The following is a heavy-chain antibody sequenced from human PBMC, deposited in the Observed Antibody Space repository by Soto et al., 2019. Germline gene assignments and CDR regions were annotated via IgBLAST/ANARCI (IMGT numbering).Heavy chain of an antibody. CDR1: GFTLSSHS. J-gene: IGHJ5*02. CDR3: AQLATSHKDDYGSGSYRWFDP. CDR2: ISSSSSYI. D-gene: IGHD3-10*01. V-gene: IGHV3-21*01. Sequence: AGGAPRPSCGASGFTLSSHSKNWVRPAPGEGGEWGSSISSSSSYIYYADSVKGRFTISRDNAKNSLYLQMNSLRAEDTAVYYCAQLATSHKDDYGSGSYRWFDPWGQGTLVTVSS.